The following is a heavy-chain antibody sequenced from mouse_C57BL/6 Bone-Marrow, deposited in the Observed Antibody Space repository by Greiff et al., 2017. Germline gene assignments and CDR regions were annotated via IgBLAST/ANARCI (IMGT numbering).Heavy chain of an antibody. CDR3: AREGVYYGSPWFAY. Sequence: VQLQQSVAELVRPGASVKLSCTASGFNIQNTYMHWVKQRPEQGLEWIGRIDPANGNTKYAPKFQGKATITADTSSNTAYLQLSSLTSEDTAIYYCAREGVYYGSPWFAYWGQGTLVTVSA. V-gene: IGHV14-3*01. D-gene: IGHD1-1*01. CDR2: IDPANGNT. J-gene: IGHJ3*01. CDR1: GFNIQNTY.